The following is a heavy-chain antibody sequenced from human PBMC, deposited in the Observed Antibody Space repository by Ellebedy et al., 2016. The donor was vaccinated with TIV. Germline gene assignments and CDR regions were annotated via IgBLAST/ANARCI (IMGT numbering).Heavy chain of an antibody. Sequence: GESLKISXAASGFTFIIYSLNWVRQAPGKGLKWVSYISSSSRTIYYADSVKGRFTISRDNSKNTLYLQMNSLRAEDTAVYYCASNYATYYDILTGYVFDYWGQGTLVTVSS. J-gene: IGHJ4*02. D-gene: IGHD3-9*01. CDR1: GFTFIIYS. CDR3: ASNYATYYDILTGYVFDY. V-gene: IGHV3-48*01. CDR2: ISSSSRTI.